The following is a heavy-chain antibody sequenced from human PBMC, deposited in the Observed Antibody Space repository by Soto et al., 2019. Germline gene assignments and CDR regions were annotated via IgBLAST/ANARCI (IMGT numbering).Heavy chain of an antibody. V-gene: IGHV4-31*03. CDR3: ARGRCDTMVRGEKQGDAPNWFDP. J-gene: IGHJ5*02. D-gene: IGHD3-10*01. CDR1: GGSISSGGYY. CDR2: IYYSGST. Sequence: KPSETLSLTCTVSGGSISSGGYYWSWIRQHPGKGLEWIGYIYYSGSTYYNPSLKSRVTISVDTSKNQFSLKLSSVTAADTAVYYCARGRCDTMVRGEKQGDAPNWFDPWGQGTLVTVSS.